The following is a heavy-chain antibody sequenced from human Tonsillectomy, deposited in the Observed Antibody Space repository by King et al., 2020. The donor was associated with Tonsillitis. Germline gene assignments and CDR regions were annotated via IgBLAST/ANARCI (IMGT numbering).Heavy chain of an antibody. D-gene: IGHD6-13*01. CDR2: ISSRSSYI. CDR3: ARASIAAADDPWGDWFDH. Sequence: EVQLVESGGGLVKPGGSLRLSCAASGFTFSSYSMNWVRQAPGKGLEWVSSISSRSSYIYYADSVKGRFTISRDNAKNSLYLQMNSLRAEDTAVYYCARASIAAADDPWGDWFDHWGQGTLVTVSS. CDR1: GFTFSSYS. J-gene: IGHJ5*02. V-gene: IGHV3-21*01.